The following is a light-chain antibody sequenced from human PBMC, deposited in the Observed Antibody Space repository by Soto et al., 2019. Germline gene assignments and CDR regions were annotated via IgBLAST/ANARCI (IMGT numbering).Light chain of an antibody. CDR1: QSAGTY. CDR2: DTS. CDR3: QRRAKLFT. Sequence: EIVLTQSPATLSLSPGERATLSCRASQSAGTYLAWYQKRPGQAPRLIIYDTSHRATGLPPRFSGSGSGTGLPLTISSLEPEDFAFYYCQRRAKLFTFGPGTKVDIK. V-gene: IGKV3-11*01. J-gene: IGKJ3*01.